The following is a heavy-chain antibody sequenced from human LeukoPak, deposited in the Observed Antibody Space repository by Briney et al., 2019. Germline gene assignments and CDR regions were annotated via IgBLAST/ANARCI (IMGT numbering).Heavy chain of an antibody. V-gene: IGHV3-11*04. J-gene: IGHJ5*02. Sequence: GGSLRLSCAASGFTFSDYYMSWIRQAPGKGLEWVSYISSSGSTIHYADSVKGRFTISRDNAKNSLYLQMNSLRAEDTAVYYCARDRARGVGKSSWFDPWGQGTLVTVSS. CDR1: GFTFSDYY. CDR3: ARDRARGVGKSSWFDP. D-gene: IGHD3-10*01. CDR2: ISSSGSTI.